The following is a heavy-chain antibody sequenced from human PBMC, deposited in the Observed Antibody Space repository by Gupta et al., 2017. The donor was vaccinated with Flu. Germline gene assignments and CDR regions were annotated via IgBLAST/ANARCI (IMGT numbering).Heavy chain of an antibody. CDR2: ISYDGSNK. D-gene: IGHD5-18*01. CDR1: GFTFSSYG. Sequence: QVQLVESGGGVVQPGRSLRLSCAASGFTFSSYGMHWVRQAPGKGLEWVAVISYDGSNKYYADSVKGRFTISRDNSKNTLYLQMNSLRAEDTAVYYCAKDSDTAIFYYYYYGMDVWGQGTTVTVSS. CDR3: AKDSDTAIFYYYYYGMDV. V-gene: IGHV3-30*18. J-gene: IGHJ6*02.